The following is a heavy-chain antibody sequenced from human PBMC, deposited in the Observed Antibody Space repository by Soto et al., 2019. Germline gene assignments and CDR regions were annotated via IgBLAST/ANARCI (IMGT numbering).Heavy chain of an antibody. CDR2: MTYDGATE. CDR1: GFTFSDYV. D-gene: IGHD3-3*02. V-gene: IGHV3-30*14. Sequence: QVRLVESGGGVVQPGTSLRLSCAASGFTFSDYVIHWVRQAAGKGLEWVASMTYDGATEYYADSVKGRFTMSRDNSKRALSIQVNSLRPDDTAVYYCARVRLSIAVNDAVDVWGQGIRVTVSS. CDR3: ARVRLSIAVNDAVDV. J-gene: IGHJ3*01.